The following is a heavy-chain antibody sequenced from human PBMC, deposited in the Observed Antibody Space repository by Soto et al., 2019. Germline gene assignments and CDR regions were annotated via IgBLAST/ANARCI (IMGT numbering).Heavy chain of an antibody. CDR1: GYTFTSFH. J-gene: IGHJ4*02. CDR2: INPHSGNA. CDR3: ARSGYGQVDH. D-gene: IGHD3-16*01. Sequence: ASVKVSCKASGYTFTSFHFNWVRQATGQGLEWIGWINPHSGNADYAQRFQGRVTMTGNTSTNTAYMELRSLRSQDTAVYYCARSGYGQVDHWGQGTLVTVSS. V-gene: IGHV1-8*02.